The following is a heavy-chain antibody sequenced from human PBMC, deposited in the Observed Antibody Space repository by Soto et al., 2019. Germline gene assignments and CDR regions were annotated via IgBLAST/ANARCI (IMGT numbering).Heavy chain of an antibody. Sequence: QVQLVQSGADVKKPGASVKVSCKASGYTFTSFGISWVRQAPGQGLEWMGWISAYNGNTNYAHKFQGRVTMTTDTSTSTAYMELRSLRSDDTAVYYCARDEIAVAGRGWFDPWGQGTLVTVSS. D-gene: IGHD6-19*01. J-gene: IGHJ5*02. CDR3: ARDEIAVAGRGWFDP. CDR2: ISAYNGNT. CDR1: GYTFTSFG. V-gene: IGHV1-18*01.